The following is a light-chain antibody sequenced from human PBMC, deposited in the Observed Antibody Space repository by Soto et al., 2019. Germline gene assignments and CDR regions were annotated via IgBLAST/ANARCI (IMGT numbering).Light chain of an antibody. Sequence: QSALTQPASVSGSPGQSISISCTGSRSDVGSYTFVSWYQLFPGKPPKLIIYEADKRPSGVSSRFSGSKSGFTASLTISGLQAEDEADYFCSSYAGDSALIFGGGTQLTVL. CDR1: RSDVGSYTF. V-gene: IGLV2-23*01. CDR3: SSYAGDSALI. J-gene: IGLJ2*01. CDR2: EAD.